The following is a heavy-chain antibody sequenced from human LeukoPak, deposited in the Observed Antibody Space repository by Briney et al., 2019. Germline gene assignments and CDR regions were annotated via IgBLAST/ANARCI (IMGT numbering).Heavy chain of an antibody. V-gene: IGHV4-34*01. CDR3: ASSGYYYDSSGYYPDY. D-gene: IGHD3-22*01. CDR2: INHSGST. Sequence: SETLSLTCAVYGGSFSGYYWSWIRQPPGKGLEWIGEINHSGSTNYNPSLKSRVTISVDTSKNQFSLKLSSVTAADTAVYYCASSGYYYDSSGYYPDYWGQGTLVTVSS. CDR1: GGSFSGYY. J-gene: IGHJ4*02.